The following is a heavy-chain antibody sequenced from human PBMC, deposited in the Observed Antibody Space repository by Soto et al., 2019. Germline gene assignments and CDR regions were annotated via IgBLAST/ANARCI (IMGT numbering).Heavy chain of an antibody. CDR3: ARAAIAAAAWGWFDP. CDR2: IYYSGST. J-gene: IGHJ5*02. D-gene: IGHD6-13*01. Sequence: SETLSLTCTVSGGSISSYYWSWIRQPPGKGLEWIGYIYYSGSTNYNPSLKGRVTISVDTSKNQFSLKLSSVTAADTAVYYCARAAIAAAAWGWFDPWGQGTLVTVSS. V-gene: IGHV4-59*01. CDR1: GGSISSYY.